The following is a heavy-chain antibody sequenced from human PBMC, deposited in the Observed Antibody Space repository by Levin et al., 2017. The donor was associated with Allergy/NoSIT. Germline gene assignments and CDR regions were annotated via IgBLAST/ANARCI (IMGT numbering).Heavy chain of an antibody. CDR2: ISASGGRT. V-gene: IGHV3-23*01. Sequence: ETLSLTCSVSGGSISSNTYYWGWIRQAPGKGLEWVSSISASGGRTYHADPVKGRFTISRDNSKNTLYLQMNSLRAEDTAVYYCAKVGHFGPYFDYWGQGTLVTVSS. CDR3: AKVGHFGPYFDY. D-gene: IGHD3-10*01. J-gene: IGHJ4*02. CDR1: GGSISSNTYY.